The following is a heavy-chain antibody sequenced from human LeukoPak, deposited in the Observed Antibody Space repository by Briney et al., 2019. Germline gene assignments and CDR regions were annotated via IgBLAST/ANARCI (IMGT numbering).Heavy chain of an antibody. D-gene: IGHD3-10*01. Sequence: PGGSLRLSCAASGFTFSSYAMSWVRQAPGKGLEWVSAISGSRGGTYYADSVKGRFTISRDNSKNTLYLQMNSLRAEDTAVYYCAKDQGKLLWFGESPVDVWGKGTTVTISS. J-gene: IGHJ6*04. CDR1: GFTFSSYA. V-gene: IGHV3-23*01. CDR3: AKDQGKLLWFGESPVDV. CDR2: ISGSRGGT.